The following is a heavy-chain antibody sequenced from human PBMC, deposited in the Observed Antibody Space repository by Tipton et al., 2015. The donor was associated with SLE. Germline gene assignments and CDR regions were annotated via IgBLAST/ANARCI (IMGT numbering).Heavy chain of an antibody. CDR2: ISHSGNT. D-gene: IGHD3-22*01. J-gene: IGHJ4*02. CDR1: GYSISSGHY. Sequence: TLSLTCTVSGYSISSGHYWGWIRQSPGKGLEWIGSISHSGNTYYNPSLQSRVSMSVDTSKNQVLVRLNSVTAADTAVYYCARHDYDDNGYYMHYFDYWGQGTLFTVSS. CDR3: ARHDYDDNGYYMHYFDY. V-gene: IGHV4-38-2*02.